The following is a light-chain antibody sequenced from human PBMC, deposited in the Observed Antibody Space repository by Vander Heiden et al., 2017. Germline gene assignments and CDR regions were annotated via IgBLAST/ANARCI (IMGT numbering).Light chain of an antibody. J-gene: IGKJ1*01. CDR3: MQTLQTPWT. CDR1: QSLLHGNGYNY. V-gene: IGKV2-28*01. CDR2: LGS. Sequence: DILMTQSPLSLPVTPGEPDCIACWSSQSLLHGNGYNYVHWYLQKPGQSPQLLIYLGSHRTSGVPDRFSGSGSGTEFTLKISRVEAEDVGVYDCMQTLQTPWTFGQGTKVEIK.